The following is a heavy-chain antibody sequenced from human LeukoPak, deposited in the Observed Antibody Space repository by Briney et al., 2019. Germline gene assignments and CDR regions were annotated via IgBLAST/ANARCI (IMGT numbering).Heavy chain of an antibody. Sequence: PGGSLRLSCAASGFTVSSNYMSWVRQAPGKGLEWVSSITSTATHTYYADSVKVRFTISRDDAKNSLILQTSSLTVADTGIYYCARDGSLNYGYYAFFDNWGQGTLVTVSS. J-gene: IGHJ4*02. D-gene: IGHD1-26*01. V-gene: IGHV3-21*01. CDR2: ITSTATHT. CDR1: GFTVSSNY. CDR3: ARDGSLNYGYYAFFDN.